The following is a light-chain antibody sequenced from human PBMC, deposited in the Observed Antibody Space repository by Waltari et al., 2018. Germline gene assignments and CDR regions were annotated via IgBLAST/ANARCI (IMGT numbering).Light chain of an antibody. V-gene: IGLV2-14*01. J-gene: IGLJ1*01. CDR3: RSYTSSSTLGV. CDR1: SSDVGGYNY. CDR2: DVT. Sequence: QSALPQPASVSGSPGQSLTISCTGTSSDVGGYNYVSWYQQPPGKAPKLMIYDVTNRPSGVSNRFSGSKSGNTASLTISGLQAEDEADYYCRSYTSSSTLGVFGTGTKVTVL.